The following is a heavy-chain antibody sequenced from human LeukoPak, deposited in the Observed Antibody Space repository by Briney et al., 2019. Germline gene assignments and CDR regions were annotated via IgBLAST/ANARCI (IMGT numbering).Heavy chain of an antibody. V-gene: IGHV5-10-1*01. CDR1: GYSFTSYW. D-gene: IGHD6-13*01. CDR3: ARQPIAAADY. J-gene: IGHJ4*02. Sequence: TGESLKISCKGSGYSFTSYWISWVRQMPGKGLEWMGRIDPSDSYTNYSPSFQGHVTISADKSISTAYLQWSSLKASDTAMYYCARQPIAAADYWGQGTLVTVSS. CDR2: IDPSDSYT.